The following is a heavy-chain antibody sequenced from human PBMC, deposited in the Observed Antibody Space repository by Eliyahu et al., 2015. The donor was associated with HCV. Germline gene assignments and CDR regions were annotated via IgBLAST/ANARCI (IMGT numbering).Heavy chain of an antibody. Sequence: EVQLLESGGGLVQPGGSLRLSCAASGFTFSXYAMSWVRQAPGKGLEWVSAISGSGGSTYYADSVKGRFTISRDNSKNTLYLQMNSLRAEDTAVYYCAKDQSSGSYYYYYGMDVWGQGTTVTVSS. D-gene: IGHD3-10*01. CDR3: AKDQSSGSYYYYYGMDV. J-gene: IGHJ6*02. CDR2: ISGSGGST. V-gene: IGHV3-23*01. CDR1: GFTFSXYA.